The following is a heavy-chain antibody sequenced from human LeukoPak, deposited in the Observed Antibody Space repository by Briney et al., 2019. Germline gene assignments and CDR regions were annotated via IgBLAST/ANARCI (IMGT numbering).Heavy chain of an antibody. CDR2: MKPNSGNT. CDR1: AYTFTSYN. V-gene: IGHV1-8*01. D-gene: IGHD3-10*01. CDR3: ARDGSGSYYDRGWFDP. J-gene: IGHJ5*02. Sequence: GASVKVSCKASAYTFTSYNINWVRQATGQGLEWMGWMKPNSGNTGYAQKFQGRVTMTRNTSISTAYMELSSLTSEDTAVYYCARDGSGSYYDRGWFDPWGQGTLVTVSS.